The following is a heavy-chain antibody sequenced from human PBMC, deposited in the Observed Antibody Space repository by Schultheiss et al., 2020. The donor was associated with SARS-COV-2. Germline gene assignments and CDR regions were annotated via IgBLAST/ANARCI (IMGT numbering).Heavy chain of an antibody. V-gene: IGHV1-2*02. CDR1: GYTFTSYD. CDR3: ARDTAMD. Sequence: ASVKVSCKASGYTFTSYDINWVRQATGQGLEWMGWINPNSGGTNYAQKFQGRVTMTRDTSISTAYMELSRLRSDDTAVYYCARDTAMDWGQGTLVTVSS. J-gene: IGHJ4*02. D-gene: IGHD5-18*01. CDR2: INPNSGGT.